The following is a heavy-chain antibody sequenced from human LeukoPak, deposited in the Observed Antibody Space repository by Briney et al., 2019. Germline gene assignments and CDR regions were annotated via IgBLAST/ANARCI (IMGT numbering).Heavy chain of an antibody. J-gene: IGHJ4*02. CDR2: ISTNGGST. CDR3: SVMHRYYDGSGYWVQ. Sequence: GGSLRLSCEASGFSFSSYAMSRVRQAPGKGLGWGSGISTNGGSTSYADSVRGRLTISRDNHRNMLYMEMNSLRAVDTAVYFCSVMHRYYDGSGYWVQWGQGNLVTVSS. CDR1: GFSFSSYA. V-gene: IGHV3-23*01. D-gene: IGHD3-22*01.